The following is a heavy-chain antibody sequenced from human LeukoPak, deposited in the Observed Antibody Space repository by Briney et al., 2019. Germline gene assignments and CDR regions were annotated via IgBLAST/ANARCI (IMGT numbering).Heavy chain of an antibody. V-gene: IGHV4-39*01. CDR2: IYYSGST. D-gene: IGHD6-19*01. J-gene: IGHJ4*02. CDR3: ASPTLQYSSGWYPSPIDY. Sequence: SETLSLTCTVSGGSISSSSYYWGWIRQPPGKGLEWIGSIYYSGSTYYNPSLKSRVTISVDTSNNQFSLKLTSVTAADTAVYYCASPTLQYSSGWYPSPIDYRGQGTLVTVSS. CDR1: GGSISSSSYY.